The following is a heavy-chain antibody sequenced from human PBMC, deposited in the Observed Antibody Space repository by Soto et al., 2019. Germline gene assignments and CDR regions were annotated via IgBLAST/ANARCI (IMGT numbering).Heavy chain of an antibody. V-gene: IGHV3-30*03. CDR3: ARDTRSSTGTINVYYYYYGMDV. D-gene: IGHD1-1*01. CDR1: GFTFSTYS. J-gene: IGHJ6*02. CDR2: ISYDGSNK. Sequence: SLRLSCAASGFTFSTYSMTWVRQTPGRGLEWVAVISYDGSNKYYADSVKGRFTISRDNSKNTLYLQMNSLRAEDTAVYYCARDTRSSTGTINVYYYYYGMDVWGQGTTVTVPS.